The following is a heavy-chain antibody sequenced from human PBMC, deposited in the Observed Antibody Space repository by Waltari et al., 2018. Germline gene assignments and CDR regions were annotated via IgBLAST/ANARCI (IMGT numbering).Heavy chain of an antibody. D-gene: IGHD3-22*01. CDR3: ARTGWTRDSSGYYYGY. CDR1: GYTFTGYY. J-gene: IGHJ4*02. V-gene: IGHV1-2*02. CDR2: INPNSGGT. Sequence: QVQLVQSGAEVKKPGASVKVSCKASGYTFTGYYMHWVRQATGQGLEWMGWINPNSGGTNYAQKFQGRVTMTRDTSISTAYMELSRLRSDDTAVYYCARTGWTRDSSGYYYGYWGQGTLVTVSS.